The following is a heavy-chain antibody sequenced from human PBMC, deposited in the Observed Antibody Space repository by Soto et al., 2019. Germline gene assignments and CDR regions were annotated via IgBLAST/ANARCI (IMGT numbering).Heavy chain of an antibody. CDR2: ISSSSSYI. V-gene: IGHV3-21*01. Sequence: GGSLRLSCAASGFTFGSYSMNWVGQAPGKGLEWVSSISSSSSYIYYADSVKGRFTISRDNAKNSLYLQMNSLRAEDTAVYYCARAIEIAVAGTVDYWGQGTLVTVSS. D-gene: IGHD6-19*01. CDR3: ARAIEIAVAGTVDY. CDR1: GFTFGSYS. J-gene: IGHJ4*02.